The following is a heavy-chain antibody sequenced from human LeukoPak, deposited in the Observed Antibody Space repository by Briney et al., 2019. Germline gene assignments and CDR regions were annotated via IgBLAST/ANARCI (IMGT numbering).Heavy chain of an antibody. CDR1: GGSISSSSYY. J-gene: IGHJ4*02. CDR2: IYYSGST. V-gene: IGHV4-39*01. CDR3: ARHSSRGGYNYGDY. D-gene: IGHD5-24*01. Sequence: PSETLSLTCTVSGGSISSSSYYWGWIRQPPGKGLEWLGSIYYSGSTYYNPSLKSRVTISVDTSKNQFSLKPSSVTAADTAVYYCARHSSRGGYNYGDYWGQGTLVTVSS.